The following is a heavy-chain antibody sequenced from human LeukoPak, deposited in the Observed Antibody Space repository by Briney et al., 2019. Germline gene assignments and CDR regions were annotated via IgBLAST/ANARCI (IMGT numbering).Heavy chain of an antibody. CDR2: IWYDGSNK. D-gene: IGHD3-22*01. CDR3: ARDVPAYYYDSSGYTDAFDI. J-gene: IGHJ3*02. Sequence: GRSLRLSCAASGFTFSSYGMHWARQAPGKGLEWVAVIWYDGSNKYYADSVKGRFTISRDNSKNTLYLQMNSLRAEDTAMYYCARDVPAYYYDSSGYTDAFDIWGQGTMVTVSS. CDR1: GFTFSSYG. V-gene: IGHV3-33*01.